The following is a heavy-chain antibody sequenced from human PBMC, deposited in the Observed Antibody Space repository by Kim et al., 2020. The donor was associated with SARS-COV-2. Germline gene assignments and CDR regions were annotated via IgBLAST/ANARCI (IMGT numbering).Heavy chain of an antibody. Sequence: SYADPVKGRFTNTRDNPKNTLYLQRNSLRAEDTAVYYWAREAGGNSPFDYWGQGTLVTVSS. CDR3: AREAGGNSPFDY. D-gene: IGHD2-21*02. V-gene: IGHV3-33*01. J-gene: IGHJ4*02.